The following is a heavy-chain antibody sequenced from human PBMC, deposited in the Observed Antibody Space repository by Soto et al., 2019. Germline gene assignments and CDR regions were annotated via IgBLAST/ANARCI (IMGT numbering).Heavy chain of an antibody. D-gene: IGHD2-2*01. Sequence: QVRLVESGGGVVQPGRSLRLSCAASGFTFSRFALHWVRQAPGKGLEWVALVSYDGNNKFYADSVKGRFTISRDNSKKTLQLQMNGLRPEDTAVYYCAAPTSSPDLAYWGQGTLVTVSS. CDR3: AAPTSSPDLAY. J-gene: IGHJ4*02. CDR1: GFTFSRFA. CDR2: VSYDGNNK. V-gene: IGHV3-30-3*01.